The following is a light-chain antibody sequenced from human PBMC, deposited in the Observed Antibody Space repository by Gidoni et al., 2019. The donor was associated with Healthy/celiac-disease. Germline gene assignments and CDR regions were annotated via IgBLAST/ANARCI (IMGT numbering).Light chain of an antibody. CDR2: DAS. Sequence: EIVLTQSPATLSLSPGERATLSCRASQSVSSYLAWYQQKPGQAPRLLIYDASNRATGIPARFSGSGSGTDFTLTISSLESEDFAVYYCQQRSNWRTRTFGQGTKVEIK. J-gene: IGKJ1*01. CDR1: QSVSSY. CDR3: QQRSNWRTRT. V-gene: IGKV3-11*01.